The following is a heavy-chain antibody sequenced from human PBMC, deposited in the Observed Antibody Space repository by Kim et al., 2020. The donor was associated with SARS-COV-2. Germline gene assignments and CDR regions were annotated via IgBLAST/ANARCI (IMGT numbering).Heavy chain of an antibody. CDR3: ARERGMGGEMAP. J-gene: IGHJ5*02. CDR2: IYYSGST. V-gene: IGHV4-59*13. CDR1: GGSISSYY. D-gene: IGHD3-10*01. Sequence: SETLSLTCTVSGGSISSYYWSWIRQPPGKGLEWIGYIYYSGSTNYNPSLKSRVTISVDTSKNQFSLKLSSVTAADTAVYYCARERGMGGEMAPWGQGTLVTVSS.